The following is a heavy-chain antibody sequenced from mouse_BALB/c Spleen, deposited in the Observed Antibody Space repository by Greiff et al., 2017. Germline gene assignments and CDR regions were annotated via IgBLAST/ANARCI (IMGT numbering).Heavy chain of an antibody. D-gene: IGHD3-1*01. CDR3: ARQLGDYAMDY. J-gene: IGHJ4*01. CDR1: GYSITSGYY. Sequence: VQLKESGPGLVKPSQSLSLTCSVTGYSITSGYYWNWIRQFPGNKLEWMGYISYDGSNNYNPSLKNRISITRDTSKNQFFLKLNSVTTEDTATYYCARQLGDYAMDYWGQGTSVTVSS. CDR2: ISYDGSN. V-gene: IGHV3-6*02.